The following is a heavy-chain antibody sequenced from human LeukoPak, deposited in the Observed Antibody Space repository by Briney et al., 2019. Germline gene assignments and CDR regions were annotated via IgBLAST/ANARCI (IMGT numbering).Heavy chain of an antibody. J-gene: IGHJ4*02. CDR3: ARQRGSGCLDY. D-gene: IGHD6-19*01. CDR2: IKQDGSET. CDR1: RCTLSNYW. Sequence: GGSLRLSCAASRCTLSNYWMSWVRQAPGKGLEWAANIKQDGSETYYVDSVKGRFTISRDNAKNSLSLQMNSLRAEDTAVYYCARQRGSGCLDYWGQGTLVTVSS. V-gene: IGHV3-7*01.